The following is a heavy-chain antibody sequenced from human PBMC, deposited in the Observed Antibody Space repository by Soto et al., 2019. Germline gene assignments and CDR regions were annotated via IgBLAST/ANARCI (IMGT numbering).Heavy chain of an antibody. D-gene: IGHD2-2*01. J-gene: IGHJ6*02. CDR2: IRSKAYGGTT. V-gene: IGHV3-49*03. CDR3: TRDAGYGSSASWYSYYGMDV. CDR1: GFTFGDYA. Sequence: GWSLRLSCTASGFTFGDYAMSWFRQAPGKGLEWVGFIRSKAYGGTTEYAASVKGRFTISRDDSKSIAYLQMNSLKTEDTAVCYCTRDAGYGSSASWYSYYGMDVWGQGTTVTVSS.